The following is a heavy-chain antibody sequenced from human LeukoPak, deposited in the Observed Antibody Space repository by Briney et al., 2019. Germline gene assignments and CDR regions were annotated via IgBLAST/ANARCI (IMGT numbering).Heavy chain of an antibody. J-gene: IGHJ6*02. CDR1: GFTFSSYA. D-gene: IGHD3-10*01. Sequence: PGGSLRLSCAASGFTFSSYAMSWVRQAPGKGLEWVSANSGSGGSTYYADSVKGRFTISRDNSKNTLYLQMNSLRAEDTAVYYCAKDGRLVLLWFGELSPYYYYGMDVWGQGTTVTVSS. V-gene: IGHV3-23*01. CDR2: NSGSGGST. CDR3: AKDGRLVLLWFGELSPYYYYGMDV.